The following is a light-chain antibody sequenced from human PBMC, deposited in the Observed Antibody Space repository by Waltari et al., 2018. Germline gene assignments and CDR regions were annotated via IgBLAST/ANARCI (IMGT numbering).Light chain of an antibody. CDR2: VAS. CDR3: QQSYSLPYT. CDR1: QPISYY. Sequence: DIQLTQPPPSLSASAEDKVTITCRASQPISYYLNWYQQLPGRAPKPLIHVASSLQTGVPSRFSGSGSGTNFTLTISSLQPEDFATYICQQSYSLPYTFGQGT. J-gene: IGKJ2*01. V-gene: IGKV1-39*01.